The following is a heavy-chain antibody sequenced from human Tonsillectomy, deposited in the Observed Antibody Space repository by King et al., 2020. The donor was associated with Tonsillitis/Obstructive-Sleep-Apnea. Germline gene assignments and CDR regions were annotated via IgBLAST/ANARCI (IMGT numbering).Heavy chain of an antibody. D-gene: IGHD6-13*01. Sequence: ITLKESVPTLVKPTQTLTLTCTFSGFALSTSGVVVGWIRQPPGKALEWLALIYWDDDKGYSPSLKSRLTITKYTSKKQVVLTMTNMDPVDTATYYCAHRRAAAGTRDFDYWGQGTLVTVSS. CDR3: AHRRAAAGTRDFDY. J-gene: IGHJ4*02. CDR1: GFALSTSGVV. CDR2: IYWDDDK. V-gene: IGHV2-5*02.